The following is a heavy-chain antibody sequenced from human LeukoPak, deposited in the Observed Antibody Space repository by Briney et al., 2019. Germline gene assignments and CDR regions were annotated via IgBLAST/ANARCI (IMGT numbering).Heavy chain of an antibody. Sequence: GESLKISCAASGFTFSSYGMHWVRQAPGKGLEWVAVIWYDGSNKYYADSVKGRFTISRDNSKNTLYLQMNSLRAEDTAVYYCARVITGTYYYYYGMDVWGQGTTVTVSS. V-gene: IGHV3-33*01. CDR1: GFTFSSYG. J-gene: IGHJ6*02. CDR2: IWYDGSNK. D-gene: IGHD1-20*01. CDR3: ARVITGTYYYYYGMDV.